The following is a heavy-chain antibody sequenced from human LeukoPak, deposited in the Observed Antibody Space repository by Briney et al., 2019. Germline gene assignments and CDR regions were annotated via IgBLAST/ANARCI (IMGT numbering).Heavy chain of an antibody. V-gene: IGHV1-2*02. J-gene: IGHJ1*01. D-gene: IGHD3-10*01. Sequence: GASVKLSCTPSGYTFTPHYVHRVRQAPGQGLEWMGWINPNSGGTNYAQKFQGRVTMTRDTSISTAYMELSRLRSDDTAVYYCARVGAPSYASGSCPFWGQGTLVTVSS. CDR2: INPNSGGT. CDR3: ARVGAPSYASGSCPF. CDR1: GYTFTPHY.